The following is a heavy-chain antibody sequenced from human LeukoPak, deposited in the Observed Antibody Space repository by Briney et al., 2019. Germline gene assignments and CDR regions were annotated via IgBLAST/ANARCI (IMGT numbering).Heavy chain of an antibody. J-gene: IGHJ4*02. V-gene: IGHV1-8*03. CDR3: ARGYYDSSGYRFRRGYQYYFDY. CDR2: MNPNSGNT. D-gene: IGHD3-22*01. CDR1: GYTFTSYD. Sequence: GASVKVSCKASGYTFTSYDINWVRQATGQGLEWMGWMNPNSGNTGYAQKFQGRVTITRNTSISTAYMELSSLRSEDTAVYYCARGYYDSSGYRFRRGYQYYFDYWGQGTLVTVSS.